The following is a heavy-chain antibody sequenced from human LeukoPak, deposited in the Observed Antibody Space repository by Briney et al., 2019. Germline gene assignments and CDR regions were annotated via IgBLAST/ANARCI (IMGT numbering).Heavy chain of an antibody. J-gene: IGHJ4*02. Sequence: SETLSLTCTVSGGSISSYYWSWIRQPPGKGLEWIGYIYDSGTTNYNPSLKSRVTMPVDSSKNQFSLKLTSVTAADTAVYYCARETTLTGYSSGLGFNYWGQGTLVTVSS. D-gene: IGHD6-19*01. CDR1: GGSISSYY. V-gene: IGHV4-59*01. CDR2: IYDSGTT. CDR3: ARETTLTGYSSGLGFNY.